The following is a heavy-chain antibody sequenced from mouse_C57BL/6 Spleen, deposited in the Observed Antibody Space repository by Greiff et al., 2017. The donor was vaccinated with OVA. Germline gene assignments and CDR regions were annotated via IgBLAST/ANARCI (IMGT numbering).Heavy chain of an antibody. CDR1: GYTFTSYW. J-gene: IGHJ2*01. Sequence: VQLQQPGTELVKPGASVKLSCKASGYTFTSYWMHWVKQRPGQGLVWIGNINPSNGGTNYNEKFKSKATLTVDKSSSTAYMQLSSLTSEDSAVYYCARSGLVLRSYFDYWGQGTTLTVSS. D-gene: IGHD1-1*01. CDR3: ARSGLVLRSYFDY. CDR2: INPSNGGT. V-gene: IGHV1-53*01.